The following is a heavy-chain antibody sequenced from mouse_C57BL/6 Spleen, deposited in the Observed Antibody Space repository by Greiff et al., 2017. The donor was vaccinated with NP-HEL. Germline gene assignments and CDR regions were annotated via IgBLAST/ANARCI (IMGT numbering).Heavy chain of an antibody. D-gene: IGHD2-3*01. CDR2: ISSGSSTI. Sequence: EVKLVESGGGLVKPGGSLKLSCAASGFTFSDYGMHWVRQAPEKGLEWVAYISSGSSTIYYADTVKGRFTISRDNAKNTLFLQMTSLRSEDTAMYYCERRDDGYYSWFAYWGQGTLVTVSA. J-gene: IGHJ3*01. CDR1: GFTFSDYG. CDR3: ERRDDGYYSWFAY. V-gene: IGHV5-17*01.